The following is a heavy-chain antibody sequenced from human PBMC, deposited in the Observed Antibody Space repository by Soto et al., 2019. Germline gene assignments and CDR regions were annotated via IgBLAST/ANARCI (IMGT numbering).Heavy chain of an antibody. J-gene: IGHJ6*02. CDR2: ISGYNGNT. CDR1: GYTFSNYG. D-gene: IGHD6-19*01. CDR3: SRFIMVGGWFDPNYYHGMDV. V-gene: IGHV1-18*01. Sequence: QVQLVQSGAEVKKPGASVTVSCKTSGYTFSNYGINWVRQAPGQGLEWMGWISGYNGNTNYAQTVQGRVTMTTDTPTGTVDMEQRSLKSDDTAIYYCSRFIMVGGWFDPNYYHGMDVWGQGTTVTVSS.